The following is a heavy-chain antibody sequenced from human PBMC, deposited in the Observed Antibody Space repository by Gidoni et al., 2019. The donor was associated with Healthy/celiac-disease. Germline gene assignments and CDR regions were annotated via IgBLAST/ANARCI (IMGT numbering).Heavy chain of an antibody. J-gene: IGHJ6*02. D-gene: IGHD6-19*01. V-gene: IGHV3-23*01. CDR1: GFTFSSYA. CDR3: ASPKGYSSDLYGMDV. Sequence: EVQLLESGGGLVQPGGSLRLSCAASGFTFSSYAMSWVRQAPGKGLGWVSAISGSGGSTYYADSVKGRFTISRDNSKNTLYLQMNSLRAEDTAVYYCASPKGYSSDLYGMDVWGQGTTVTVSS. CDR2: ISGSGGST.